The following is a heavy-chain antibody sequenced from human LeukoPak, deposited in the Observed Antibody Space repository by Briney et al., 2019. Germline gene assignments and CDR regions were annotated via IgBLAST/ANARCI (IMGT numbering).Heavy chain of an antibody. J-gene: IGHJ3*02. D-gene: IGHD6-13*01. CDR1: GGSVSSGSYY. CDR3: ARVGFVADDAFDI. CDR2: IYYSGST. Sequence: SETLSLTCTVSGGSVSSGSYYWSWIRQPPGKGLEWIGCIYYSGSTNYNPSLKSRVTISIDTSKNQFSLKLSSVTAADTAVYYCARVGFVADDAFDIWGQGTMVTVSS. V-gene: IGHV4-61*01.